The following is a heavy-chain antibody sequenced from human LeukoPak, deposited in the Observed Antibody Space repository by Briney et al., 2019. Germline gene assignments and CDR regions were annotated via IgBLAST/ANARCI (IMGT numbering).Heavy chain of an antibody. Sequence: SETLSFTCTVSGGSISSYYWSWIRQPPGKGLEWIGYIYYSRSTNYNPSLKSRVTISVDTSKNQFSLKLSSVTAADTAVYYCARDAQYYDILTGYYYYFDYWGQGTLVTVSS. CDR3: ARDAQYYDILTGYYYYFDY. V-gene: IGHV4-59*01. J-gene: IGHJ4*02. CDR1: GGSISSYY. D-gene: IGHD3-9*01. CDR2: IYYSRST.